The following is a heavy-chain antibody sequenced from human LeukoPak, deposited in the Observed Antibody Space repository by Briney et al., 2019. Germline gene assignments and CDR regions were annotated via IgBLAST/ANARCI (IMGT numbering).Heavy chain of an antibody. CDR3: ANDEGEKGAFDI. CDR2: IYPNSGGT. CDR1: GYTFTGYY. Sequence: SVKVSCKASGYTFTGYYMHWVRQAPGQGREWMGWIYPNSGGTNYAQKFQGRVTMTRDTSISTAYMELSRLRSEDTAMYYCANDEGEKGAFDIWGQGTMVTVSS. J-gene: IGHJ3*02. D-gene: IGHD1-1*01. V-gene: IGHV1-2*02.